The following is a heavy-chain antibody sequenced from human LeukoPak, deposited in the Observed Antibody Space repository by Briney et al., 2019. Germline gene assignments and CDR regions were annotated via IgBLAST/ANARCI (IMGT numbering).Heavy chain of an antibody. CDR1: GFTFSSYA. V-gene: IGHV3-30-3*01. CDR3: ARDSPPFDSSGYYDL. CDR2: ISYDGSNK. Sequence: PGRSLRLSCAAPGFTFSSYAMHWVRQAPGKGLEWVAVISYDGSNKYYADSVKGRFTISRDNSKNTLYLQMNSLRAEDTAVYYCARDSPPFDSSGYYDLWGQGTLVTVSS. D-gene: IGHD3-22*01. J-gene: IGHJ5*02.